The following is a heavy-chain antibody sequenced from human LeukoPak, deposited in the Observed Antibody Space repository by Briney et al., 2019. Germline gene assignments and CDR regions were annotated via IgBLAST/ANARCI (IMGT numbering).Heavy chain of an antibody. CDR1: GYTFTGYY. J-gene: IGHJ4*02. CDR3: ARVRCIAVAGTGYYFDY. CDR2: INPNSGGT. V-gene: IGHV1-2*02. Sequence: ASVKVSCKASGYTFTGYYMHWVRQAPGQGLEWMGWINPNSGGTNYAQKFQGRVTMTRDTSISTAYMELSRLRSDDTAVYYCARVRCIAVAGTGYYFDYWGQGTLVTVSS. D-gene: IGHD6-19*01.